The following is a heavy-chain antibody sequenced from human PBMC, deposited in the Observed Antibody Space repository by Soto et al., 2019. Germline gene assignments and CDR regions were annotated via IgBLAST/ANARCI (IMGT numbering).Heavy chain of an antibody. V-gene: IGHV1-18*01. CDR3: ARGRYGDY. D-gene: IGHD1-1*01. J-gene: IGHJ4*02. Sequence: QVHLVQSGAEVKKPGASVKVSCKGSGYTFTSYGITWVRQAPGQGLEWMGWISAHNGNTNSAQKLKGRVTVTRDTSTSTAYMELRSLRSDVSAVYYCARGRYGDYWGQGALVTVSS. CDR1: GYTFTSYG. CDR2: ISAHNGNT.